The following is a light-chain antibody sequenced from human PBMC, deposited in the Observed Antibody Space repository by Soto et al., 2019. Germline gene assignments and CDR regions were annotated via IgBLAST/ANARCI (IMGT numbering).Light chain of an antibody. V-gene: IGKV1-39*01. Sequence: DIRLTQFPSSMSASVGNSVTISCRASQNINTYLMWYQQKPGKAPNLLIYGASGLQNGVPSRFTGSGSGTEFTLTITGLQTEDFGTYYCQQNSVTTRSFGQGTKVDIK. CDR1: QNINTY. J-gene: IGKJ1*01. CDR3: QQNSVTTRS. CDR2: GAS.